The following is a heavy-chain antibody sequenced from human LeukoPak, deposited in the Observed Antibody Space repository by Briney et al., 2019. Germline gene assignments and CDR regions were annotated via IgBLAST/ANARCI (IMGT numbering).Heavy chain of an antibody. D-gene: IGHD5-24*01. V-gene: IGHV4-34*01. CDR3: ARDRRDGYNAGFFASWFSSGHFDY. CDR1: GFTFNTYG. CDR2: INHSVST. J-gene: IGHJ4*02. Sequence: PGGSLRLSCAASGFTFNTYGMNWVRQPPGKGLEWIGEINHSVSTNYNPSLKSRVTISVVTSKNQFSLKLSSVTAADTAVYYCARDRRDGYNAGFFASWFSSGHFDYWGQGTLVTVSS.